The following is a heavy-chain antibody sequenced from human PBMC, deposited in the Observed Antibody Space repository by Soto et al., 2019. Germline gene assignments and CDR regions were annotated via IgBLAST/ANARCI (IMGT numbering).Heavy chain of an antibody. Sequence: LXLSFASSGFTFSSDAVSWVRQAPGKGPEWISSISGSGSTIYYADSVKGRFTISRDNSKNTLYLQMRSLRAEDTAVYYCAKVFYYYDSSGYYYFDYWGQGTLVTVYS. D-gene: IGHD3-22*01. J-gene: IGHJ4*02. V-gene: IGHV3-23*01. CDR1: GFTFSSDA. CDR2: ISGSGSTI. CDR3: AKVFYYYDSSGYYYFDY.